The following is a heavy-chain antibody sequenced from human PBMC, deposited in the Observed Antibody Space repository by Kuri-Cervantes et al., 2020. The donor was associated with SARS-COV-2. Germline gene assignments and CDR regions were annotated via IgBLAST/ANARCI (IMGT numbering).Heavy chain of an antibody. D-gene: IGHD1-26*01. CDR3: ARRLGSYYAFDI. CDR1: GFTFDDYA. J-gene: IGHJ3*02. V-gene: IGHV3-30-3*01. Sequence: GESLKISCAASGFTFDDYAIHRVRQVPGKGLEWVAVISYDGSNKYYADSVKGRFTISRDNSKNTLYLQMNSLRAEDTAVYYCARRLGSYYAFDIWGQGTMVTVSS. CDR2: ISYDGSNK.